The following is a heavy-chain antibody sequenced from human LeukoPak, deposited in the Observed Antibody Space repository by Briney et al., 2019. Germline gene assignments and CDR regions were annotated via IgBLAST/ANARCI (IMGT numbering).Heavy chain of an antibody. CDR1: GFTFDDYA. CDR2: ISWNSGSI. J-gene: IGHJ4*02. Sequence: GGSLRLSCAASGFTFDDYAMHWVRQAPGKGLEWVSGISWNSGSIGYADSVKGRFTISRDNAKNSLYLQMNSLRAEDMALYYCAKGFYGWGTMVRGPEKQPPGEFSPADYWGQGTLVTVSS. V-gene: IGHV3-9*03. CDR3: AKGFYGWGTMVRGPEKQPPGEFSPADY. D-gene: IGHD3-10*01.